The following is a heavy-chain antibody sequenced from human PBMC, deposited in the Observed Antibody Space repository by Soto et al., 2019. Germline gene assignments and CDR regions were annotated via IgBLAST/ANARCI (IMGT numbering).Heavy chain of an antibody. CDR3: AKILSTVTSYYYGMDA. CDR2: IWYDGSNK. CDR1: GFTFSSYG. V-gene: IGHV3-33*06. D-gene: IGHD4-17*01. J-gene: IGHJ6*02. Sequence: QPGGSLRLSCAASGFTFSSYGMHWVRQAPGKGLEWVAVIWYDGSNKYYADSVKGRFTISRDNSRNTVDLQMNSLRPEDTAVYYCAKILSTVTSYYYGMDAWGQGTTVTVSS.